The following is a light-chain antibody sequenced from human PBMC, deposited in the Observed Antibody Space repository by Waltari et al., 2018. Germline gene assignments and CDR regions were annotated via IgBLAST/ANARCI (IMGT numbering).Light chain of an antibody. J-gene: IGLJ2*01. Sequence: QSAPTPPPPPSGSPGPSVPIPRPGTSRELGGYNHCLRYQQHPGKAPKLMIYEVSKRPSGVPDRFSGSKSGNTASLTVSGLQAEDEADYYCSSYAGSNNLRVFGGGTKLTVL. CDR3: SSYAGSNNLRV. V-gene: IGLV2-8*01. CDR2: EVS. CDR1: SRELGGYNH.